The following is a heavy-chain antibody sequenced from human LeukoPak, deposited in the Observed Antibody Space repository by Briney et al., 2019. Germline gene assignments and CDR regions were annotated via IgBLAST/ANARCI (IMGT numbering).Heavy chain of an antibody. CDR2: ISGSGGST. V-gene: IGHV3-23*01. CDR1: RFTFSSYA. CDR3: AKEDTAMVLQDPFDY. D-gene: IGHD5-18*01. J-gene: IGHJ4*02. Sequence: GGSLRLSCAVSRFTFSSYAMSWVRQAPGKGLEWVSAISGSGGSTYYADSVKGRFTISRDNSKNTLYLQMNSLRAEDTAVYYCAKEDTAMVLQDPFDYWGQGTLVTVSS.